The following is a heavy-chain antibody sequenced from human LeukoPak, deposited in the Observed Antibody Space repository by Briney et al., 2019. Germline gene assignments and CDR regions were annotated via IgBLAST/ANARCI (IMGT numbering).Heavy chain of an antibody. CDR3: ARGRSTFLSHNWFDP. CDR2: IYYNGNT. J-gene: IGHJ5*02. D-gene: IGHD2-21*01. Sequence: SETLSLTCTVSGGSFSSFGYYWGWIRQPPGKGLEWIGNIYYNGNTYCNPSLKSRVTISVDTSKNQFSLKLSSVTAADTAVYYCARGRSTFLSHNWFDPWGQGTLVTVSS. CDR1: GGSFSSFGYY. V-gene: IGHV4-39*07.